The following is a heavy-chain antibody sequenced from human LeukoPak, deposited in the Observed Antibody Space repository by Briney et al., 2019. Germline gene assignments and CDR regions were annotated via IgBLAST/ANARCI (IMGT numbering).Heavy chain of an antibody. D-gene: IGHD2-2*01. J-gene: IGHJ4*02. Sequence: GGSLRLSCAASGFTFSNAWMSWVRQAPGKGLEWVGRIKSKTDGGTTDYAAPVKGRFTISRDDSKSTLYLQMNSLKTEDTAVYYCTTGYCSSTSCPSDYWGQGTLVTVSS. V-gene: IGHV3-15*01. CDR3: TTGYCSSTSCPSDY. CDR1: GFTFSNAW. CDR2: IKSKTDGGTT.